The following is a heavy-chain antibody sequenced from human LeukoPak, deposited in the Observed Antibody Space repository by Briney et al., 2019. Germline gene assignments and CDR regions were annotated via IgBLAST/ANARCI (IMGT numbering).Heavy chain of an antibody. Sequence: SVKVSCKASGGTLSSYTISWVRRAPGQGLEWMGRIIPILGIANYAQKFQGRVTITADKSTSTAYMELSSLRSEDTAVYYCARSSPDSESIATPYYFDYWGQGTLVTVSS. D-gene: IGHD6-6*01. J-gene: IGHJ4*02. CDR2: IIPILGIA. CDR3: ARSSPDSESIATPYYFDY. CDR1: GGTLSSYT. V-gene: IGHV1-69*02.